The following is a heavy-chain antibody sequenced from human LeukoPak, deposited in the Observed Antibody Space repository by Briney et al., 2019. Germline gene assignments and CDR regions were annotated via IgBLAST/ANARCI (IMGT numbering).Heavy chain of an antibody. J-gene: IGHJ4*02. Sequence: GGSLRLSCATSGFSFTGYPMNWVRQAPGKGLEWISNIRTTAEGAKYAYYADSVKGRVTISRDDGKNTLYLHINSLRDDDTAVYYCATDQRYAFDYWGQGILVTVSS. CDR1: GFSFTGYP. CDR3: ATDQRYAFDY. CDR2: IRTTAEGAKYA. D-gene: IGHD3-9*01. V-gene: IGHV3-48*02.